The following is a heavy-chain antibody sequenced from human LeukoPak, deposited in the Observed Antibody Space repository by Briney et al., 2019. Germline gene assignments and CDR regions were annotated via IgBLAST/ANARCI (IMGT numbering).Heavy chain of an antibody. J-gene: IGHJ4*02. CDR3: ARFRTDRIVVVPAAIGAVDY. CDR1: GGSISSSNW. CDR2: IYHSGST. D-gene: IGHD2-2*01. Sequence: PSGTLSLTCAVSGGSISSSNWWSWVRQPPGKGLEWIGEIYHSGSTNYNPSLKSRVTISVDKSKNQFSLKLSSVTAADTAVYYCARFRTDRIVVVPAAIGAVDYWGQGTLVTVSS. V-gene: IGHV4-4*02.